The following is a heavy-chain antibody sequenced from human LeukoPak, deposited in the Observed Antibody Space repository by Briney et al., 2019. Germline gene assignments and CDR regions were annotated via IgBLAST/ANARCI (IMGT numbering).Heavy chain of an antibody. CDR1: GFTFSSYA. CDR2: ISYDGSNK. Sequence: GGSLRLSCAASGFTFSSYAMHWVRQAPGRGLEWVAVISYDGSNKYYADSVKGRFTISRGNSKNTLYLQMNSLRAEDTAVYYCARDSICSSTSCYRGFDYWGQGTLVTVSS. D-gene: IGHD2-2*01. V-gene: IGHV3-30-3*01. J-gene: IGHJ4*02. CDR3: ARDSICSSTSCYRGFDY.